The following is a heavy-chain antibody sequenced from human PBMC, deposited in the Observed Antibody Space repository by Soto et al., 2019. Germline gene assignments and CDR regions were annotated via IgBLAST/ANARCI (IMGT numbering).Heavy chain of an antibody. CDR3: VKDSLFYSPVGWFDP. D-gene: IGHD2-15*01. CDR1: GFTFSSYA. V-gene: IGHV3-64D*08. Sequence: PGGSLRLSCSASGFTFSSYAMHWVRQAPGKGLQYVSSINNNGGSTYYADSVRGRFTISRDNSKNTLYLQMSSLRTEDTALYYCVKDSLFYSPVGWFDPWGRGTLVTVSS. CDR2: INNNGGST. J-gene: IGHJ5*02.